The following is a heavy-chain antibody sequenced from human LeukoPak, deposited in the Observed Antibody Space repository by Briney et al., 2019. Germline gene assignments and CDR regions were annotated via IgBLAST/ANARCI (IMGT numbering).Heavy chain of an antibody. CDR3: AQHLHYGSADY. V-gene: IGHV3-74*01. D-gene: IGHD3-10*01. Sequence: GGSLRLSCAASGFTFSNYWMHWVRQDPGKGLVWVSYINPDGSNTNYADSVKGRFTISRDNAKNALYLQMNSLRAEDTAVYYCAQHLHYGSADYWGQGTLVTVSS. J-gene: IGHJ4*02. CDR1: GFTFSNYW. CDR2: INPDGSNT.